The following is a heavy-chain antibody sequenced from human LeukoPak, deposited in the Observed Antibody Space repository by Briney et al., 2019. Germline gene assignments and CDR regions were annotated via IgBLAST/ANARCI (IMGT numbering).Heavy chain of an antibody. V-gene: IGHV3-66*01. D-gene: IGHD1-26*01. CDR2: IYSGGST. Sequence: PGGSLRLSCAASGFTVSSNYMSWVRQAPGKGLEWVSVIYSGGSTYYADSVKGRFTISRDNSKDTLYLQMNSLRVEDTAVYHCARDEVGVLDYWGQGTLVTVSS. CDR1: GFTVSSNY. J-gene: IGHJ4*02. CDR3: ARDEVGVLDY.